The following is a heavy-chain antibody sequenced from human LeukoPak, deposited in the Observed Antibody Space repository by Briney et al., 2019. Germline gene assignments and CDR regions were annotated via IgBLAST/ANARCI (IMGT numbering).Heavy chain of an antibody. CDR1: GYSISSGYF. Sequence: SETLSLTCTVSGYSISSGYFWGWIRQTPGTGLEWIGSLSHSGNSHYNPSLQSRVAISIDTSKKQFSLNLSSVTATDTAVYYCARGDYSYWYFDLWGRGTLVTVSS. J-gene: IGHJ2*01. D-gene: IGHD5-12*01. V-gene: IGHV4-38-2*02. CDR2: LSHSGNS. CDR3: ARGDYSYWYFDL.